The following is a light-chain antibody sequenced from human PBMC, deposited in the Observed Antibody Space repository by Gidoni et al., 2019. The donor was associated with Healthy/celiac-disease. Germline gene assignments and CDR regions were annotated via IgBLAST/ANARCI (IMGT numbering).Light chain of an antibody. CDR3: QQLNSYLLST. Sequence: DIQLTQSPSFLSASVGDRVTITCRASQGISSYLAWYQQKPGKAPKLLIYAASTLQSGFPSRFSGSGSGTEFTLTISSLQPEDFATYYCQQLNSYLLSTFXQXTKLEIK. J-gene: IGKJ2*01. V-gene: IGKV1-9*01. CDR1: QGISSY. CDR2: AAS.